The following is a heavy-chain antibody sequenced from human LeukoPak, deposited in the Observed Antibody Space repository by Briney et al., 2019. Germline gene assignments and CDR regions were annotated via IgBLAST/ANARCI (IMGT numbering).Heavy chain of an antibody. D-gene: IGHD6-19*01. CDR2: ISYDGSDK. CDR1: GFTFSSYA. CDR3: ARAVYRSGGYYFDY. Sequence: GGSLGLSCAASGFTFSSYAMQWVRQAPGKGLEWVAVISYDGSDKNYADSVKGRFTISRDNSKNTLYLQMNSLRADDTAVYYCARAVYRSGGYYFDYWGQGTLVIVSS. J-gene: IGHJ4*02. V-gene: IGHV3-30*04.